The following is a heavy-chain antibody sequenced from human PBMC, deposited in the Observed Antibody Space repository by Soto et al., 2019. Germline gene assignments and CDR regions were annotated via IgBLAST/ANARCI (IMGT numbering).Heavy chain of an antibody. Sequence: SETLSLTCAVYGGSFSGYYWSWIRQPPGKGLEWIGEINHSGSTNYNPSLKSRVTISVDTSKNQFSLKLSSVTAADTAVYYCARGRYCSSTSCYPLYYYYYYYMDVWGKGTTVTVSS. CDR3: ARGRYCSSTSCYPLYYYYYYYMDV. D-gene: IGHD2-2*01. CDR2: INHSGST. CDR1: GGSFSGYY. J-gene: IGHJ6*03. V-gene: IGHV4-34*01.